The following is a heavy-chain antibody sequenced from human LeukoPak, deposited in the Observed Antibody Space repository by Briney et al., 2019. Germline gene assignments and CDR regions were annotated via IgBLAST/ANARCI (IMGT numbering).Heavy chain of an antibody. CDR3: ARGRFSSGWYNYYVMDA. D-gene: IGHD6-19*01. CDR2: FSSGGSTI. J-gene: IGHJ6*02. CDR1: GFPFSVYY. V-gene: IGHV3-11*01. Sequence: PGGSLRLPCAAPGFPFSVYYMGWIRPAPRKGLGWVSYFSSGGSTIYYSDSVKGRFNISTDQAKNSPYLQMNCLRREGTGVSCRARGRFSSGWYNYYVMDAWGQGPTVTVS.